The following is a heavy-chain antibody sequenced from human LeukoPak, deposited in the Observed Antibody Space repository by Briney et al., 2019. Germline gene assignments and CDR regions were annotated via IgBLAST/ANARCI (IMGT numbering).Heavy chain of an antibody. V-gene: IGHV3-48*01. Sequence: GGSLRLSCAASGFTFNTYTMNWVRQAPGKGLEWVSYISGSSGIIDYADSVRGRFTISRDNAKNSLYLQMNSLRAEDTAVYYCARDRVGATDYFDYWGQGTLVTVSS. CDR3: ARDRVGATDYFDY. D-gene: IGHD1-26*01. CDR1: GFTFNTYT. CDR2: ISGSSGII. J-gene: IGHJ4*02.